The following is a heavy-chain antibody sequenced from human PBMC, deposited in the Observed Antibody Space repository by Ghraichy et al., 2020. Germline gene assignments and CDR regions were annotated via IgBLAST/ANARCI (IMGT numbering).Heavy chain of an antibody. V-gene: IGHV3-53*01. J-gene: IGHJ4*02. CDR1: GFTVNSNS. CDR2: IYNSGAA. D-gene: IGHD2-15*01. CDR3: SVYHDSGTYQGGPQVGVH. Sequence: GGSLRLSCVASGFTVNSNSMTWVRQAPGQGLEWVSTIYNSGAASYSDSVKGRFTISRDLDNDTLYLQMSTLRVEDTATYYCSVYHDSGTYQGGPQVGVHWGQGTLVTVSS.